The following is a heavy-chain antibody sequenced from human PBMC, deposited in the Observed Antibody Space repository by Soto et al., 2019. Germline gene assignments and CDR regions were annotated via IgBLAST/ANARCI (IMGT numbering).Heavy chain of an antibody. Sequence: PGGSLRLSCAASGFTFDYYAMHWVRQAPGKGLEWVSGISWNSGSIGYADSVKGRFTISRDNAKNSLYLQMNSLRAEDTALYYCAKGFSAYYDSSGYNDYWGQGTLVTVSS. CDR2: ISWNSGSI. D-gene: IGHD3-22*01. CDR1: GFTFDYYA. J-gene: IGHJ4*02. V-gene: IGHV3-9*01. CDR3: AKGFSAYYDSSGYNDY.